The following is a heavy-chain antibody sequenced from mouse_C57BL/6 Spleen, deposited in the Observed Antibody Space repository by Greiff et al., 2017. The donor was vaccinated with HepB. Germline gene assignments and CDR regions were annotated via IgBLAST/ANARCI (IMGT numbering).Heavy chain of an antibody. CDR3: ARRVYSYYFDY. J-gene: IGHJ2*01. CDR2: INPNNGGT. Sequence: EVQLQQSGPELVKPGASVKISCKASGYTFTDYYMNWVKQSHGKSLEWIGDINPNNGGTSYNQKFKGKATLTVDKSSSTAYMELRSLTSEDSAVYYCARRVYSYYFDYWGQGTTLTVSS. D-gene: IGHD2-1*01. CDR1: GYTFTDYY. V-gene: IGHV1-26*01.